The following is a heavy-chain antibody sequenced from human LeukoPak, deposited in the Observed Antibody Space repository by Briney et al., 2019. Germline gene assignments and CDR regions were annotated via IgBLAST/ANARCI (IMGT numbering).Heavy chain of an antibody. CDR1: GGSISSYY. Sequence: SETLSLTCTVSGGSISSYYWSWIRRPPGKGLEWIGYIYYSGSTNYNPSLKSRVTISVDTSRNQFSLKLSSVTAADTAVYYCARVPGIVVVPAAISVGAFDIWGQGTMVTVSS. D-gene: IGHD2-2*01. J-gene: IGHJ3*02. CDR2: IYYSGST. CDR3: ARVPGIVVVPAAISVGAFDI. V-gene: IGHV4-59*01.